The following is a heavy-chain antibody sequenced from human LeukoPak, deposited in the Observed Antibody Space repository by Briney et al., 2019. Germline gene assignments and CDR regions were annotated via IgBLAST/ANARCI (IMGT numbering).Heavy chain of an antibody. CDR2: IIPILGIA. CDR1: GGTFSSYT. CDR3: ARDPRGGSYFDY. D-gene: IGHD3-10*01. V-gene: IGHV1-69*04. Sequence: SVKVSCKASGGTFSSYTISWVRQAPGQGLEWMGRIIPILGIANYAQKFQGRVTITADKSTSTAYMELSSLRSEDTAVYYCARDPRGGSYFDYWGQGTLVTVSS. J-gene: IGHJ4*02.